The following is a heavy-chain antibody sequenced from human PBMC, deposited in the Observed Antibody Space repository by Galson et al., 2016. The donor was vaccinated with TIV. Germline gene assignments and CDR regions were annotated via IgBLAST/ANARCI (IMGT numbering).Heavy chain of an antibody. CDR3: ARDRVVDGTYYYYYFGMDV. CDR2: ISDGGIT. D-gene: IGHD2-15*01. V-gene: IGHV3-66*01. CDR1: GLAVGKNY. J-gene: IGHJ6*02. Sequence: SLRLSCASSGLAVGKNYMTWVRQAPGKGLEWVSLISDGGITFYADSVKGRFTISRDNSRNTLYLQMNSLRVEDTAVYYCARDRVVDGTYYYYYFGMDVWGQGTAVTVSS.